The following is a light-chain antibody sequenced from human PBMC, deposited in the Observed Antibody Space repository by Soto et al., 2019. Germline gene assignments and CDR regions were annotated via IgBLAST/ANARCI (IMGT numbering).Light chain of an antibody. V-gene: IGKV3-11*01. CDR2: DAS. J-gene: IGKJ4*01. CDR1: QSVSRY. Sequence: EIVLTQSPDTLSLSPGERATLSCRASQSVSRYLAWYQHKPGQAPRLLIYDASNRAAGIPVRFSGSGSGTDFTLTISSLEPEDFAVYYCQQRTNWPLPFGGGTKVEIK. CDR3: QQRTNWPLP.